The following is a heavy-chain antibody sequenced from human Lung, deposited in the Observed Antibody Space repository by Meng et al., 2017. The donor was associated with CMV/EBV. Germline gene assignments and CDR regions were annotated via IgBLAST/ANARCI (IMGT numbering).Heavy chain of an antibody. CDR2: IYYSGST. Sequence: SXTXSLXCTVSGGSISSSSYYWGWIRQPPGKGLEWIGSIYYSGSTYYNPSLKSRVTISVDTSKNQFSLKLSSVTAADTAVYYCARYLITFGGVIVSDYGGQGTXVTVSS. D-gene: IGHD3-16*02. CDR1: GGSISSSSYY. V-gene: IGHV4-39*07. CDR3: ARYLITFGGVIVSDY. J-gene: IGHJ4*02.